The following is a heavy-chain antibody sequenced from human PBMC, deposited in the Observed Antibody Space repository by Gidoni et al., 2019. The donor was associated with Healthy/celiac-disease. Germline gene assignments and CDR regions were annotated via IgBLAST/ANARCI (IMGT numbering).Heavy chain of an antibody. J-gene: IGHJ6*02. CDR3: ARLPATVISNYYYYYGMDV. V-gene: IGHV3-48*01. D-gene: IGHD4-17*01. Sequence: EVQLVESGGGLVQPGGSLRLSCAASGFTFSSYSMNWVRQAPGKGLEWVSYISSSSSTIYYADSVKGRFTISRDNAKNSLYLQMNSLRAEDTAVYYCARLPATVISNYYYYYGMDVWGQGTTVTVSS. CDR2: ISSSSSTI. CDR1: GFTFSSYS.